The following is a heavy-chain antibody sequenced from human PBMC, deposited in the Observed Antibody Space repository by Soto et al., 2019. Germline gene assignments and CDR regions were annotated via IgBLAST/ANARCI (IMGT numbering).Heavy chain of an antibody. J-gene: IGHJ3*02. V-gene: IGHV4-39*01. CDR2: IYYSGST. CDR3: ARHRERYGGAFDI. CDR1: GGSISSSSYY. Sequence: SETLSLTCTVSGGSISSSSYYWGWIRQPPGEGLEWIWSIYYSGSTYYTPSLKSRVTISLDTSKNQFSLKLSSVTAADTALYYWARHRERYGGAFDIGGQGTMVTVSS. D-gene: IGHD4-17*01.